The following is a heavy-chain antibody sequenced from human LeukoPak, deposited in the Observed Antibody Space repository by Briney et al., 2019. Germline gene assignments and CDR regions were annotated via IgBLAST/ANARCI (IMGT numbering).Heavy chain of an antibody. CDR3: ATEDKYCSGGNCGKF. CDR2: IVPDTGGV. Sequence: ASVTVSCKTSGYTFTNYYVHWVRQAPGQALEWMGYIVPDTGGVDYDQRFQGRVAMTRDKSISTVYMELTSLKSDDTAVYYCATEDKYCSGGNCGKFWGQGTLVTVSS. J-gene: IGHJ4*02. V-gene: IGHV1-2*02. D-gene: IGHD2-15*01. CDR1: GYTFTNYY.